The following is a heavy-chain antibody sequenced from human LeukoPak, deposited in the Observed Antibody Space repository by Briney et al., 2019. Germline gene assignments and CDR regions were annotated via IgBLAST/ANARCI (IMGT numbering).Heavy chain of an antibody. CDR1: GFTFSSYE. J-gene: IGHJ3*02. D-gene: IGHD6-19*01. CDR3: ARVGSGWYGGAFDI. CDR2: ISSSGSTI. V-gene: IGHV3-48*03. Sequence: GGSLRLSCAASGFTFSSYEMNWVREAPGKGLEGVSYISSSGSTIYYADSVKGRFTISRDNAKNSLYLQMNSLRAEDTAVYYCARVGSGWYGGAFDIWGQGTMVTVSS.